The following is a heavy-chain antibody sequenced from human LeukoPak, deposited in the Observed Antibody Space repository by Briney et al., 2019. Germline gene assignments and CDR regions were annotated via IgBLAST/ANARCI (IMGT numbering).Heavy chain of an antibody. CDR3: ARAFCGGDCYSGYDY. J-gene: IGHJ4*02. CDR1: GGSISSGGYY. Sequence: SETLSLTCTVSGGSISSGGYYWSWIRQHLGKGLEWIGYIYYSGSTYYNPSLKSRVTISVDTSKNQFSLKLSSVTAADTAVYYCARAFCGGDCYSGYDYWGQGTLVTVSS. CDR2: IYYSGST. D-gene: IGHD2-21*01. V-gene: IGHV4-31*03.